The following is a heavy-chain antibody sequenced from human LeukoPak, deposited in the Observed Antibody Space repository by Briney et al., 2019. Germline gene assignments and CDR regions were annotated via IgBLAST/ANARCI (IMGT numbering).Heavy chain of an antibody. CDR1: GFTFSSYV. J-gene: IGHJ4*02. V-gene: IGHV3-23*01. CDR3: AKSHDSSGSDY. Sequence: GGSLRLSCASSGFTFSSYVMSWVRQAPGKGLEWVSAISGSGGSTYYADSVKGRFTISRDNSKNTLYMQMNSLRAEDTAVYYCAKSHDSSGSDYWGQGTLVTVSS. CDR2: ISGSGGST. D-gene: IGHD3-22*01.